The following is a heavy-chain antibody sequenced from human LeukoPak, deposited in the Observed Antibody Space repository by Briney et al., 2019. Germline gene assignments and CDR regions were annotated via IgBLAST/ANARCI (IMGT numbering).Heavy chain of an antibody. CDR2: ISTSGGSS. J-gene: IGHJ4*02. Sequence: PGESLRLSCAASGFTFSSYAMSWVRQAPGKGLEWVSGISTSGGSSSYADSVEGWFTISRDNPRNTLYMQMNSLRAEDTALYYCAIMHPYYDGSGYWVQWGQGTLVTVSS. D-gene: IGHD3-22*01. CDR3: AIMHPYYDGSGYWVQ. CDR1: GFTFSSYA. V-gene: IGHV3-23*01.